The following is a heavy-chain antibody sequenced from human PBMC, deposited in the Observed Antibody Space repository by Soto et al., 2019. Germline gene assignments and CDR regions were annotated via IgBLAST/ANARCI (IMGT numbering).Heavy chain of an antibody. CDR1: GFTFSSYD. Sequence: EVQVLESGGGLVQPGGSLRLSCAASGFTFSSYDMNWVRQAPGKGLEWVSSISSTTNYIYYGDSMKGRFTISRDNAKNSLYLEMNSLRAEDTAVYYCARESEDLTSNFDYWGQGTLVTVSS. J-gene: IGHJ4*02. CDR2: ISSTTNYI. V-gene: IGHV3-21*06. CDR3: ARESEDLTSNFDY.